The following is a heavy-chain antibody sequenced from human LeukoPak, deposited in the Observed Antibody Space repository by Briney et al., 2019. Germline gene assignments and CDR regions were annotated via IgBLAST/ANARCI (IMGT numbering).Heavy chain of an antibody. J-gene: IGHJ6*02. CDR1: GFTFSSYT. CDR2: ISRSSTTI. CDR3: ARDHVDGMDV. V-gene: IGHV3-48*02. Sequence: GGSLRLSCAASGFTFSSYTMNWVRQAPGKGLEWVSYISRSSTTIYYADSVKGRFTVSRDNAKSSLDLQMNSPRDEDTAVYYCARDHVDGMDVWGQGTTVTVSS.